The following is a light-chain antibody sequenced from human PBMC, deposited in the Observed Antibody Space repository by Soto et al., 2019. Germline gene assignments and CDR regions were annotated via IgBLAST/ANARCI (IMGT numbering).Light chain of an antibody. J-gene: IGLJ1*01. CDR3: SSYTSSSTYV. CDR1: SSDVGGYNF. V-gene: IGLV2-14*03. Sequence: QSALTQPASVSGSPGQSITLSCTGTSSDVGGYNFVSWYQQHPGKAPKLMIYDVSNRPSGVSNRFSCSKSGNTASLTISGLQAEDEADYYCSSYTSSSTYVFGTGTKLTVL. CDR2: DVS.